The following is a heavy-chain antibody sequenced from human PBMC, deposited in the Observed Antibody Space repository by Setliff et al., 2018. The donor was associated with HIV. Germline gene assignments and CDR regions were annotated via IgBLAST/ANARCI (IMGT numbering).Heavy chain of an antibody. CDR2: MNTDGSST. D-gene: IGHD3-22*01. CDR3: VRGSGYYYFDN. CDR1: GFTFTDYI. V-gene: IGHV3-74*01. Sequence: GSLRLSCAGSGFTFTDYIMHWVRQVPGKGLVWVFGMNTDGSSTRYADSVKGRFTISRDNAKNMLYLQMNSLSADDTAVYYCVRGSGYYYFDNWGQGALVTVSS. J-gene: IGHJ4*02.